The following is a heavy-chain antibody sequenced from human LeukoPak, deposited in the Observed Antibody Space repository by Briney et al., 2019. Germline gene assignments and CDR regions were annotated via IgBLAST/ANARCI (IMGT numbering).Heavy chain of an antibody. D-gene: IGHD3-10*01. CDR2: ISWDSGNI. V-gene: IGHV3-9*01. CDR1: GFTFHDSA. CDR3: ATGPNYYGTFDY. J-gene: IGHJ4*02. Sequence: GGSLRLSCAAPGFTFHDSAMHWVRQAPGKGLEWVSSISWDSGNIGYADSVRGRFTISRDNVKNSLYLQMNSLKAEDTALYYCATGPNYYGTFDYWGQGTLVTVSS.